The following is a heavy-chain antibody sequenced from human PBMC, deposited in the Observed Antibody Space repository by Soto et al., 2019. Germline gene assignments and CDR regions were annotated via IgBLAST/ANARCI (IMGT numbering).Heavy chain of an antibody. V-gene: IGHV4-4*07. Sequence: SEPLSLTCTVSGGSISSYYWSWIRQPAGKGLEWIGRIYTSGSTNYNPSLKSRVTMSVDKSKNQFSLKLSYVTAADTAVYYCARDGAPGMATIEYYYYYGMDVWGQGNTVTVS. CDR1: GGSISSYY. D-gene: IGHD5-12*01. J-gene: IGHJ6*02. CDR3: ARDGAPGMATIEYYYYYGMDV. CDR2: IYTSGST.